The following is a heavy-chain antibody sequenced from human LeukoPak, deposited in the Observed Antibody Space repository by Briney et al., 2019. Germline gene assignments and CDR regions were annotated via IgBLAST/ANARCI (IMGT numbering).Heavy chain of an antibody. Sequence: GASVRVSCKASGYTFTSYYMHWVRQAPGQGLEWRGRINPSGGSTSYAQKFQGRVTMTRDMSTSTVYMELSSLRSEDTAVYYCARDVCSGGSCYSWFDPWGQGTLVTVSA. V-gene: IGHV1-46*01. CDR1: GYTFTSYY. J-gene: IGHJ5*02. CDR3: ARDVCSGGSCYSWFDP. D-gene: IGHD2-15*01. CDR2: INPSGGST.